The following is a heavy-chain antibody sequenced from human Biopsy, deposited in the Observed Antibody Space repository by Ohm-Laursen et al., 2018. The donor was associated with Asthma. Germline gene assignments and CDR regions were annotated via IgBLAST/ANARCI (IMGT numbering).Heavy chain of an antibody. CDR3: ARGPEYVRSSGALDY. CDR1: GGTFSRYA. CDR2: IIPIFGTS. J-gene: IGHJ4*02. Sequence: VKISCKASGGTFSRYAISWVRQAPGQDLEWMGGIIPIFGTSNYAQKFQGRVTISADDSTSTAYMELSSLSSEDTALYYCARGPEYVRSSGALDYWGQGTLVTVSS. V-gene: IGHV1-69*13. D-gene: IGHD2-2*01.